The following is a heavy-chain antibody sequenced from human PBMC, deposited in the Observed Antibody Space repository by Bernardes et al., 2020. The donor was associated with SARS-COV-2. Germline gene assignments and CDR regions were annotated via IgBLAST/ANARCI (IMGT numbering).Heavy chain of an antibody. CDR2: ISGSGGST. CDR1: GFTFSSYA. D-gene: IGHD3-10*01. CDR3: AGYGSGSYKWFDP. Sequence: GGSLRLPCAASGFTFSSYAMTWVRPAPGKGLEWVSTISGSGGSTYYADSVKGRFTISRDNSKNTLYLQMNSLRAEDTAVFYCAGYGSGSYKWFDPWGQGTLVTVSS. V-gene: IGHV3-23*01. J-gene: IGHJ5*02.